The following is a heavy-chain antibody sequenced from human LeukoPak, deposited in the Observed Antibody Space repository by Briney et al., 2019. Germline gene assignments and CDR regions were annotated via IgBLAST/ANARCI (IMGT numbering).Heavy chain of an antibody. CDR2: IIPIFGTA. Sequence: SVKVSCKASGGTFSSHAISWVRQAPGQGLEWMGRIIPIFGTANYAQKFQGRVTITTDESTSTAYMELSSLRSEDTAVYYCARDRVHTVTSHDDAFDIWGQGTMVTVSS. D-gene: IGHD4-17*01. CDR1: GGTFSSHA. J-gene: IGHJ3*02. CDR3: ARDRVHTVTSHDDAFDI. V-gene: IGHV1-69*05.